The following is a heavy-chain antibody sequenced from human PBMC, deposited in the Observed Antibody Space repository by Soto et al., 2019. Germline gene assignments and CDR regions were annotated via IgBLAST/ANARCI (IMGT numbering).Heavy chain of an antibody. Sequence: EVQLVESGGGLVQPGGSLRLSCAASGFTFGNYWMHWVRQAPGKGLVWVARINSDGSSTSYADSVKGRFTISRDNAKNTLYFQMNSLRAEDTAMYYGTKVISTVGGDFDSWGQGTLVTVSS. CDR3: TKVISTVGGDFDS. CDR1: GFTFGNYW. D-gene: IGHD3-16*01. V-gene: IGHV3-74*01. J-gene: IGHJ4*02. CDR2: INSDGSST.